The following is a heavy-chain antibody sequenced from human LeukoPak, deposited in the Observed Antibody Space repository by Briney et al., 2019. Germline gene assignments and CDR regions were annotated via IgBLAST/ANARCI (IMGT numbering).Heavy chain of an antibody. J-gene: IGHJ4*02. CDR2: INPYNGNT. Sequence: ASVKVSCKASGGTFSSYAISWVRQAPGQGLEWMGWINPYNGNTNYAQKFQGRVTMTTDTSTSTAYMELRSLRSDDTAVYYCARVVTMVRGVLSPNDYWGQETLLTVSS. CDR1: GGTFSSYA. D-gene: IGHD3-10*01. V-gene: IGHV1-18*01. CDR3: ARVVTMVRGVLSPNDY.